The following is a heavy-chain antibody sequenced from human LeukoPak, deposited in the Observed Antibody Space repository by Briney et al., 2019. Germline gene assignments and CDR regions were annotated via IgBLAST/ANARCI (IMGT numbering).Heavy chain of an antibody. D-gene: IGHD3-3*01. CDR3: ARKLDSYDFWSGYYQYVYYMDV. Sequence: ASVKVSCKASGYTFTGYYMHWVRQAPGQGLEWMGWINPNSGGTNYAQKFQGKVTMTRDTSISTAYMELRSLRSDDTAVYYCARKLDSYDFWSGYYQYVYYMDVWGKGTTVTVSS. CDR2: INPNSGGT. V-gene: IGHV1-2*02. J-gene: IGHJ6*03. CDR1: GYTFTGYY.